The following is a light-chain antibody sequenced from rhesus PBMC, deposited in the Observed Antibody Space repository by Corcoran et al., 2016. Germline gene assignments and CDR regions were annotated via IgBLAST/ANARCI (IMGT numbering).Light chain of an antibody. Sequence: EIVMTQSPATLSLSPGERATLSCRASQSVGSSLAWYQQKPGQAPRLLIYGESSRATGIPDRFSGSGYGTDFTLSISSLEPEDVAVYYCLQLSNWPRTFGQGTKVEIK. CDR1: QSVGSS. V-gene: IGKV3-24*04. CDR3: LQLSNWPRT. CDR2: GES. J-gene: IGKJ1*01.